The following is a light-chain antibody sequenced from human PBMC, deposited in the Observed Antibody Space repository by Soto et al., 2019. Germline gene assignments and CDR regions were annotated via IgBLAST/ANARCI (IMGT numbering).Light chain of an antibody. CDR2: ANN. CDR3: QSFDNSLSGWV. Sequence: QSALTQPPSVSGAPGQRVTISCTGSSSNIGAPYDVHWYRQLPGTAPKLLIYANNNRPSGVPDRFSGSKSGASASLAITGLQAEDEAEYFCQSFDNSLSGWVFGGGTQLTVL. V-gene: IGLV1-40*01. CDR1: SSNIGAPYD. J-gene: IGLJ3*02.